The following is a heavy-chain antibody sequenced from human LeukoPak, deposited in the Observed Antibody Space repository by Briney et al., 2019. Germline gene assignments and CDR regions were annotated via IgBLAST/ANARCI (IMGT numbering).Heavy chain of an antibody. CDR3: AKGIYSSGWFDY. CDR1: GFSFSSYG. CDR2: NSGSSGST. J-gene: IGHJ4*02. D-gene: IGHD6-19*01. V-gene: IGHV3-23*01. Sequence: GGSLRLSCSASGFSFSSYGISWGRQVPGKGLEGVSANSGSSGSTYYAASVKGRFTISRDNSKNTLYQQMNSLRAEDTAVYYCAKGIYSSGWFDYWGQGTLVTVSS.